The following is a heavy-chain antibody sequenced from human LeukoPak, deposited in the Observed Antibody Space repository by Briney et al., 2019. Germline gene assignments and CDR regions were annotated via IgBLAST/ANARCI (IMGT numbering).Heavy chain of an antibody. CDR3: ARVHRNRITMIEYYFDY. D-gene: IGHD3-22*01. J-gene: IGHJ4*02. CDR1: GYTFTSYG. Sequence: ASVKVSCKASGYTFTSYGISWVRQAPGQGLERMGWISAYNGNTNYAQKLQGRVTMTTDTSTSTAYMELRSLRSDDTAVYYCARVHRNRITMIEYYFDYWGQGTLVTVSS. CDR2: ISAYNGNT. V-gene: IGHV1-18*01.